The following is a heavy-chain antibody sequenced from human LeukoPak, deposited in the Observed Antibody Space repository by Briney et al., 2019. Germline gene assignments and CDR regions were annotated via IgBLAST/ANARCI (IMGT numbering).Heavy chain of an antibody. J-gene: IGHJ4*02. CDR2: ISSGGST. CDR3: SRDRMGTKSFDY. D-gene: IGHD5-24*01. V-gene: IGHV3-66*01. Sequence: HPGESLRLSCAASGFTVRSNYMSWVRQAPGKGLEWVSVISSGGSTYCADSVKGRFTISRDSSKNTLYLQTKSLRAEDTALYYCSRDRMGTKSFDYWGQGTLVTVSS. CDR1: GFTVRSNY.